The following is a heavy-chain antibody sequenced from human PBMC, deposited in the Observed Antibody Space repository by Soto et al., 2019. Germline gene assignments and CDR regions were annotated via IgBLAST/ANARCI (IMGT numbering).Heavy chain of an antibody. Sequence: GGTLRLSCAASGCSFSNTWMHWVRQAPGKGLVWVSYINSDGSTTTYADSVKGRFTISRDNAKNTVYLQIDSLRAEDTAVYYCARDRSYCNDYWGQGVLVAVSS. D-gene: IGHD2-15*01. J-gene: IGHJ4*02. CDR1: GCSFSNTW. V-gene: IGHV3-74*01. CDR3: ARDRSYCNDY. CDR2: INSDGSTT.